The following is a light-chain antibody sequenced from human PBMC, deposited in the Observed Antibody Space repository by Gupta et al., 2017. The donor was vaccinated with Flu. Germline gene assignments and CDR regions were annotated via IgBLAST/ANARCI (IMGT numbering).Light chain of an antibody. V-gene: IGLV10-54*04. J-gene: IGLJ1*01. CDR3: SAWDSSLDVYV. CDR2: KNG. CDR1: SNTVGKQG. Sequence: RQTATTTCTGNSNTVGKQGAAWLQQHQGDPPQLLFYKNGKRPSGISERFSASRSGKTASLTITGLQPEDEADYYCSAWDSSLDVYVFGPGTKVTVL.